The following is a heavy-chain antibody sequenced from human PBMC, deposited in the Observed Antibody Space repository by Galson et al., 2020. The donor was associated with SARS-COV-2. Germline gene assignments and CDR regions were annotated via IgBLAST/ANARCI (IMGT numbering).Heavy chain of an antibody. V-gene: IGHV4-39*01. J-gene: IGHJ2*01. CDR3: ARRGGTGTTQHFDL. CDR2: IYYSGTT. CDR1: GGSISTTSYF. D-gene: IGHD1-7*01. Sequence: SEPLSLTCTVSGGSISTTSYFWGWIRQPPGKGLEWIGTIYYSGTTYYNPSLRSRVTISVDTSTNQFSLKLNSVTAADTAVYYCARRGGTGTTQHFDLWGRGTLVTVSS.